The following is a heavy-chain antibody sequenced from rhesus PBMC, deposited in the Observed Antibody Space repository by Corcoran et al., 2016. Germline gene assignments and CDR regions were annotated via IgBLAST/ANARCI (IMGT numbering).Heavy chain of an antibody. J-gene: IGHJ4*01. D-gene: IGHD5-24*01. Sequence: QVQLQESGPGLAKPSETLSLTCAVSGGSFSGYYWGWIRQPPGKGLAWIGYISGTNGPPGNTPAIKSRVTISTDTSKNPFSRKRSSVTAADTAVYYCARYGSGYIFWGQGVLVTVSS. CDR2: ISGTNGPP. V-gene: IGHV4-165*01. CDR1: GGSFSGYY. CDR3: ARYGSGYIF.